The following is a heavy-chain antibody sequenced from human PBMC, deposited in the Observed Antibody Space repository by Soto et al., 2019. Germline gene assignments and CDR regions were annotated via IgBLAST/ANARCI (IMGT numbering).Heavy chain of an antibody. J-gene: IGHJ6*03. CDR1: GYTFTSYY. CDR2: INPSGGST. D-gene: IGHD4-17*01. V-gene: IGHV1-46*03. CDR3: ARVGPGVDEIGETPVNYYYYYMDV. Sequence: GASVKVSCKASGYTFTSYYMHWVRQAPGQGLEWMGIINPSGGSTSYAQKFQGRVTMTRDTSTSTVYMEPSSLRSEDTAVYYCARVGPGVDEIGETPVNYYYYYMDVWGKGTTVTVSS.